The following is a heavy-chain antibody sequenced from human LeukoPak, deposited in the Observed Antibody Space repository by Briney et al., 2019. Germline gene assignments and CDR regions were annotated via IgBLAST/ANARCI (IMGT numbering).Heavy chain of an antibody. J-gene: IGHJ6*02. D-gene: IGHD1/OR15-1a*01. CDR1: GFTFSTYA. CDR2: ISGNGGST. Sequence: GGSLRLSCAASGFTFSTYAMNWVRRAPGKGLEWLSGISGNGGSTSHADSLKGRFNISRDNSKNTLYLELNGLRVEDTAVYFCARAKKGTPLPISYYYYAMDVWGQGTTVTVSS. V-gene: IGHV3-23*01. CDR3: ARAKKGTPLPISYYYYAMDV.